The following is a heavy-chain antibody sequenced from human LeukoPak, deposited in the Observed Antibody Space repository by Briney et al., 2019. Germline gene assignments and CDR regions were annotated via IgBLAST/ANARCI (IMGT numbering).Heavy chain of an antibody. CDR2: IYTSGST. CDR1: GGSISSGSYY. CDR3: AREAPLLDRNYYGMDA. Sequence: SETLSLTCTVSGGSISSGSYYWRWIRQPAGKGLEWIVRIYTSGSTNYNPSLKSRVTVSVDTSKNQFSLKLSSVTAADTAVYYCAREAPLLDRNYYGMDAWGQGTTVTVSS. J-gene: IGHJ6*02. D-gene: IGHD3/OR15-3a*01. V-gene: IGHV4-61*02.